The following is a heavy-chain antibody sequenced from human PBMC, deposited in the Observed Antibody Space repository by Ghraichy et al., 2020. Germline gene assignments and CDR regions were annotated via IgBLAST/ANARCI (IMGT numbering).Heavy chain of an antibody. V-gene: IGHV4-59*01. Sequence: SQTLSLTCTVSGGSISSYYWSWIRQPPGKGLEWIGYIYYSGSTNYNPSLKSRVTISVDTSKNQFSLKLSSVTAADTAVYYCARSPIAVAASVDYWGQGTLVTVSS. CDR2: IYYSGST. CDR3: ARSPIAVAASVDY. J-gene: IGHJ4*02. D-gene: IGHD6-19*01. CDR1: GGSISSYY.